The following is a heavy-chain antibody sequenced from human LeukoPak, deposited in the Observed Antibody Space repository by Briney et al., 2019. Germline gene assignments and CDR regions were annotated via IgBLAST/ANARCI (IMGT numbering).Heavy chain of an antibody. CDR2: IYYSGST. CDR1: GGSISGGGYY. D-gene: IGHD4-11*01. V-gene: IGHV4-31*03. J-gene: IGHJ4*02. Sequence: SETLSLTCTVSGGSISGGGYYWSWIRQHPGKGLEWIGYIYYSGSTYYNPSLKSRVTISVDTSKNQFSLKLSSVTAADTAVYYCARAAPTGPGNFDYWGQGTLVTVSS. CDR3: ARAAPTGPGNFDY.